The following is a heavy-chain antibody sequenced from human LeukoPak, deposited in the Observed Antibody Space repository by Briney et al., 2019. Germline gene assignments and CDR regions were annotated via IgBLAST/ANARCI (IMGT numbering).Heavy chain of an antibody. Sequence: PSETLSLTCTVSGGTISSGGYYWSWIRQHPGKGLDWIASIYYSGNTFYNPSLKSRVTISVDTSKNQFSLTLRSVAAADTAVYYCATYYYGSGSHWGQGTLVTVSS. CDR2: IYYSGNT. D-gene: IGHD3-10*01. CDR3: ATYYYGSGSH. CDR1: GGTISSGGYY. J-gene: IGHJ4*02. V-gene: IGHV4-39*07.